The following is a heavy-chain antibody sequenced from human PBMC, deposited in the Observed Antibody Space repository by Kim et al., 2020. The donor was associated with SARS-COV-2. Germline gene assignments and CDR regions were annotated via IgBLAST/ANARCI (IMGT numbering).Heavy chain of an antibody. Sequence: GGSLRLSCAASGFTFSDYYMSWIRQAPGKGLEWVSYISSSGSTIYYADSVKGRFTISRDNAKNSLYLQMNSLRVEDTAVDYCARDQRITIFGVGYYYYGMDVWGQGTTVTVSS. J-gene: IGHJ6*02. D-gene: IGHD3-3*01. CDR1: GFTFSDYY. CDR2: ISSSGSTI. V-gene: IGHV3-11*01. CDR3: ARDQRITIFGVGYYYYGMDV.